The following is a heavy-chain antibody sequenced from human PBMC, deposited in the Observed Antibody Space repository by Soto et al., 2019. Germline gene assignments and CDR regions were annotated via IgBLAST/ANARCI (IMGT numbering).Heavy chain of an antibody. Sequence: GASVKVSCTASGGTFSSYAISWVRQAPGQGLEWMGGIIPIFGTANYAQKFQGRVTITADESTSTAYMELSSLRSEDTAVYYCASLTKDIVATIAVYWGQGTLVTVSS. CDR1: GGTFSSYA. CDR2: IIPIFGTA. D-gene: IGHD5-12*01. CDR3: ASLTKDIVATIAVY. J-gene: IGHJ4*02. V-gene: IGHV1-69*13.